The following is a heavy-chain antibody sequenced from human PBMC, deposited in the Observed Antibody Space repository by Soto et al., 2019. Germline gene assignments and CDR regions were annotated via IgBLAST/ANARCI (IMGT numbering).Heavy chain of an antibody. V-gene: IGHV3-30*18. J-gene: IGHJ4*02. D-gene: IGHD3-22*01. Sequence: QVQLVESGGGVVQPGRSLRLSCAASGFTFSSYGMHWVRQAPGKGLEWVAVISYDGSNKYYADSVKGRFTISRDNSKNTLYLQMNSLRAEDTAVYYCAKDQGVHYYDSSFDYWGQGTLVTVSS. CDR2: ISYDGSNK. CDR1: GFTFSSYG. CDR3: AKDQGVHYYDSSFDY.